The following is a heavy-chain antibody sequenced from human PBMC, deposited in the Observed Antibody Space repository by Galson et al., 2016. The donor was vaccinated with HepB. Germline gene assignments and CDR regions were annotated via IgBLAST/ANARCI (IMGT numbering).Heavy chain of an antibody. V-gene: IGHV1-69*06. CDR3: AKYSGSPGDYGMDV. Sequence: SVKVSCKASGGSFSNYPVSWVRQAPGQGLVWLGGIIPFFGTTGYAQKFQGRVTVTADKSTTTVYMELSSLRSEDTAIYYCAKYSGSPGDYGMDVWGQGTTVTVSS. CDR1: GGSFSNYP. CDR2: IIPFFGTT. J-gene: IGHJ6*02. D-gene: IGHD1-26*01.